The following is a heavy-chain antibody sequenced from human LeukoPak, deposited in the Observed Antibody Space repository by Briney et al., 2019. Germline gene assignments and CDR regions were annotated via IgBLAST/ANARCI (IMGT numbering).Heavy chain of an antibody. Sequence: PGGSLRLSCAASGFTFSSYGMHWVRQAPGKGLDWVAVISNDGSKKYYADSVKGRFTISRDDSKNTLYLQMNSLRAEDTAVYYCARDDLYDSSGYYSNAYYGMDVWGQGTTVTVSS. J-gene: IGHJ6*02. CDR2: ISNDGSKK. V-gene: IGHV3-30*03. CDR3: ARDDLYDSSGYYSNAYYGMDV. D-gene: IGHD3-22*01. CDR1: GFTFSSYG.